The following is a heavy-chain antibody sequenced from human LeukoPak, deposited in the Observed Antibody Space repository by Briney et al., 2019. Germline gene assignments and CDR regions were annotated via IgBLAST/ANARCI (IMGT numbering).Heavy chain of an antibody. V-gene: IGHV3-73*01. D-gene: IGHD5-18*01. CDR2: IRSKANSYAT. Sequence: PGGSLRLSCAASGFTFSGSAIHWVRQASGKGLEWVGRIRSKANSYATAYAASVKGRFTISRDDSKNTAYLQLNSLKTEDTAVYYCTENVDTAMVEFDYWGQGTLVTVSS. CDR1: GFTFSGSA. CDR3: TENVDTAMVEFDY. J-gene: IGHJ4*02.